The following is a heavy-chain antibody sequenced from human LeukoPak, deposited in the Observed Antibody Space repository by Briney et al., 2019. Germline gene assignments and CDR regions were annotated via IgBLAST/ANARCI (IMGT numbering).Heavy chain of an antibody. D-gene: IGHD2-21*02. CDR2: IWYDGSNK. J-gene: IGHJ3*01. V-gene: IGHV3-33*01. CDR1: GFTFSSYG. Sequence: GGSLRLSCAASGFTFSSYGMHWVRQAPGKGLEWVAVIWYDGSNKYYADSVKGRFTISRDNSKNTLYLQMNSLRAEDTAVYYCARGVRAPYCGADCYDAFDLWGQGTMITVSS. CDR3: ARGVRAPYCGADCYDAFDL.